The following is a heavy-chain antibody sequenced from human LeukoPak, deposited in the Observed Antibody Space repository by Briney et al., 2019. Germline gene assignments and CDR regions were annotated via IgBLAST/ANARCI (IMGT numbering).Heavy chain of an antibody. Sequence: SETLSLTCTVSGGSISSGGYYWSCIRQHPGKGMEWTAYIYYRGSTYYNPSLESRVTISVDTSKNQFSLKLSSVTAADTAVYYCARDLYCSSSSCYGSDAFDIWGQGTMVTVSS. CDR2: IYYRGST. CDR1: GGSISSGGYY. CDR3: ARDLYCSSSSCYGSDAFDI. D-gene: IGHD2-2*01. V-gene: IGHV4-31*02. J-gene: IGHJ3*02.